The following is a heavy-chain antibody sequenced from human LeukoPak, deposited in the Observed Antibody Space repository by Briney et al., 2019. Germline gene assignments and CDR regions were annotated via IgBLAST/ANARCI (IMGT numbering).Heavy chain of an antibody. J-gene: IGHJ4*02. CDR3: ARNHSGTSFDY. CDR2: ISAYNDNT. V-gene: IGHV1-18*01. D-gene: IGHD1-26*01. CDR1: GGTFSNDG. Sequence: ASVKVSCKASGGTFSNDGISWVRQAPGQGLEWMGWISAYNDNTNYAQKLQGRVTMTTYTSTSTAYMELRSLRSDDTAVYYCARNHSGTSFDYWGQGTLVTVSS.